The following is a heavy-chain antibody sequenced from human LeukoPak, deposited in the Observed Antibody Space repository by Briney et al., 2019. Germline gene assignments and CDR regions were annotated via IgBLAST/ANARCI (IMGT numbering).Heavy chain of an antibody. D-gene: IGHD3-22*01. Sequence: ASVKVSCKASGYTFTSYDINWVRQATGQGLEWMGWMNPNSGNTGYAQKFQGRVTMTRNTSISTAYMELSSLRSEDTAVYYCARGLLYDSSEWFDYWGQGTLVTVSS. CDR3: ARGLLYDSSEWFDY. V-gene: IGHV1-8*01. CDR1: GYTFTSYD. J-gene: IGHJ4*02. CDR2: MNPNSGNT.